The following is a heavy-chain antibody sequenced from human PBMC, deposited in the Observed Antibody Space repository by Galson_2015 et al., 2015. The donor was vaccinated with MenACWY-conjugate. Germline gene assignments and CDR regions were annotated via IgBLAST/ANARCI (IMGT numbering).Heavy chain of an antibody. Sequence: QSGAEVKKSGESLKISCKGSGYSFTNYWISWVRQMPGKGLEWMGIIYPGDSDTRYTPSFQGHVTISADKSINTAYLQWGSLEASDTAMYYCARQGFGSSSLDYWGQGTLVTVSS. V-gene: IGHV5-51*01. CDR2: IYPGDSDT. D-gene: IGHD6-6*01. CDR3: ARQGFGSSSLDY. CDR1: GYSFTNYW. J-gene: IGHJ4*02.